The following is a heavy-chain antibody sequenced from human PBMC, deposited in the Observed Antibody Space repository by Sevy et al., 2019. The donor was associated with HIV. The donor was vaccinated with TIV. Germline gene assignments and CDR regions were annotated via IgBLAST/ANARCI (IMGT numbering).Heavy chain of an antibody. D-gene: IGHD3-16*01. Sequence: GVSLRLSCAGSGFNFNQYGMHWVRQAPGKGLEWVAVIWYDGIKKYYSDSVKGRFSISRDDSKNTLSLQMTGLRPEDTALYYCASAWGSFIDYWGQGTLVTVSS. J-gene: IGHJ4*02. CDR2: IWYDGIKK. CDR1: GFNFNQYG. V-gene: IGHV3-33*08. CDR3: ASAWGSFIDY.